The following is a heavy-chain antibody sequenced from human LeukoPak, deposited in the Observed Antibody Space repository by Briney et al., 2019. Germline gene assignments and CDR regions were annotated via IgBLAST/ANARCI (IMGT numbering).Heavy chain of an antibody. Sequence: GGSLRLSCAGTGFTFSNYDMSWVRQAPGKGLEWVSYISSSSSTIYYADSVRGRFTISRDNAKNSLYLQMNSLRAGDTAIYYCTTHLGEGMVAATPPRDFFDVWGQGTLVTVSS. CDR3: TTHLGEGMVAATPPRDFFDV. V-gene: IGHV3-48*03. J-gene: IGHJ3*01. D-gene: IGHD2-15*01. CDR2: ISSSSSTI. CDR1: GFTFSNYD.